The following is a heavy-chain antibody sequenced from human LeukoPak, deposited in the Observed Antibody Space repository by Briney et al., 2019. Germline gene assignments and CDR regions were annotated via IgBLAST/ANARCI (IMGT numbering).Heavy chain of an antibody. CDR2: ISSSSTYI. V-gene: IGHV3-21*01. J-gene: IGHJ6*02. CDR1: GFAFSTYT. CDR3: ARSGSSLYYYTLDV. D-gene: IGHD6-6*01. Sequence: GGSLRLSCAASGFAFSTYTMNWVRQAPGKGLEWVSSISSSSTYIHYADSVRGRFTVSRDNAKNSLYLQMSSLRAEDTAVYYCARSGSSLYYYTLDVWGQGTTVAVSS.